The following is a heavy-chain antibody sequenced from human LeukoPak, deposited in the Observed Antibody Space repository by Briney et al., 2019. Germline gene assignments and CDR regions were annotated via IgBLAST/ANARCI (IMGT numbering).Heavy chain of an antibody. Sequence: GGSLRLSCAASKFTFSTSWMSWVRQAPGKGLEWVANIKQDGSEKYYVDSVKGRFTISRDNPKNSLYLQMNSLRAEDTAVHYCARSPSRYSYGYGYWGQGTLVTVSS. CDR3: ARSPSRYSYGYGY. V-gene: IGHV3-7*01. J-gene: IGHJ4*02. CDR2: IKQDGSEK. CDR1: KFTFSTSW. D-gene: IGHD5-18*01.